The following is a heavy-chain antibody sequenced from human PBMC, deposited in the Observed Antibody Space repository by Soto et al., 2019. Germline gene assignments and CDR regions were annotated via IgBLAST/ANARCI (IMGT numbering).Heavy chain of an antibody. CDR1: GGTFSSYA. CDR3: ARANDILTGYPARGFVYGMDV. Sequence: QVQLVQSGAEVKKPGSSVKVSCKASGGTFSSYAISWVRQAPGQGLEWMGGIIPIFGTANYAQKFQGRVTITADESTSTACMELSSLRSEDTAVYYCARANDILTGYPARGFVYGMDVWGQGTTVTVSS. CDR2: IIPIFGTA. V-gene: IGHV1-69*01. J-gene: IGHJ6*02. D-gene: IGHD3-9*01.